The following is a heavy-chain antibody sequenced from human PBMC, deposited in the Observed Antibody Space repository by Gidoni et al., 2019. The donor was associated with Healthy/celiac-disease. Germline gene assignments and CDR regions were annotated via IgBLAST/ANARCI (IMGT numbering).Heavy chain of an antibody. V-gene: IGHV4-34*01. Sequence: QVQLQQWGAGLLKPSETLPLTCAVYGGSFSGYYWSWIRQPPGKGLEWIGEINHSGSTNYNPSLKSRVTISVDTSKNQFSLKLSSVTAADTAVYYCARGPKGYCSSTSCPLDYWGQGTLVTVSS. CDR3: ARGPKGYCSSTSCPLDY. D-gene: IGHD2-2*01. CDR2: INHSGST. CDR1: GGSFSGYY. J-gene: IGHJ4*02.